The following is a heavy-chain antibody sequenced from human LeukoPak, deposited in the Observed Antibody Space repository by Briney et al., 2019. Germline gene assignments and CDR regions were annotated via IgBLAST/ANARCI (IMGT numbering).Heavy chain of an antibody. CDR3: ARAPHYDFAEGIDY. CDR2: ISGSGGST. Sequence: PGGSLRLSCAASGFTFSSNAMSWVRQAPGKGLEWVSAISGSGGSTYYADSVKGRFTISRDNSKNTLYLQMNSLRAEDTDVYYCARAPHYDFAEGIDYWGQGTLVTVSS. J-gene: IGHJ4*02. V-gene: IGHV3-23*01. CDR1: GFTFSSNA. D-gene: IGHD3-3*01.